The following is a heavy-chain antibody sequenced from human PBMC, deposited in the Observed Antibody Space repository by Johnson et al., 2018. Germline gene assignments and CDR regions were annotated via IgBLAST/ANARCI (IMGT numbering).Heavy chain of an antibody. CDR2: ISGSGGTT. J-gene: IGHJ3*02. V-gene: IGHV3-23*04. CDR3: ASSYYDIYGAFDI. Sequence: QLVESGGGLVQPGGSLRLSCAASGFTFSSYAMSWVRQAPGKGLEWVSAISGSGGTTDYADSVKGRFTISRDNAKNSLYLQMNSLRAEDTAVYYCASSYYDIYGAFDIWGQGTMVTVSS. CDR1: GFTFSSYA. D-gene: IGHD3-9*01.